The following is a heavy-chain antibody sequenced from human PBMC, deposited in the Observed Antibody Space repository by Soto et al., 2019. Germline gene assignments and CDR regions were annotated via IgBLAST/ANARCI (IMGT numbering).Heavy chain of an antibody. CDR1: GGSISSGGTGSY. V-gene: IGHV4-31*01. Sequence: QVQLQESGPGLVKPSQTLSLTCTVSGGSISSGGTGSYWTWIRQPTWKGLELIGYIYYNGNTNYNPPLKSLPTTSIDTSENQFSLKLTSVTAADTAVYFCASGHDAYKVRYWGQGTLVTVSS. CDR3: ASGHDAYKVRY. J-gene: IGHJ4*02. CDR2: IYYNGNT. D-gene: IGHD1-1*01.